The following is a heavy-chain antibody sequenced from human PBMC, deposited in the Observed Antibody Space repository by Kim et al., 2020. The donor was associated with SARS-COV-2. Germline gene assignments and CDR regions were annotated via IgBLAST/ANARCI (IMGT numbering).Heavy chain of an antibody. CDR2: IWYDGSTK. Sequence: GGSLRLSCAASGFTFSTYAMHWVRQAPGKGLEWVAIIWYDGSTKYYADSVKGRFTISRDNSQNTLYLQMNSLRAEDTAVYYCAREPPGAVAGTTAASDEYWGQGTLVTVSS. CDR1: GFTFSTYA. V-gene: IGHV3-33*01. CDR3: AREPPGAVAGTTAASDEY. J-gene: IGHJ4*02. D-gene: IGHD6-19*01.